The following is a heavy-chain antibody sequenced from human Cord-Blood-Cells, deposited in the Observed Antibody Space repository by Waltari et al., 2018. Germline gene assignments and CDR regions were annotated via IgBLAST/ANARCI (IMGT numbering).Heavy chain of an antibody. D-gene: IGHD3-3*01. CDR1: GGSFSGYY. CDR2: INHSGST. V-gene: IGHV4-34*01. CDR3: ARGAIFGVVEYLWAPFYRGDCYDY. Sequence: QVQLQQWGAGLLKPSETLSLTCAVYGGSFSGYYWSWIRQPPGKGLEWLGEINHSGSTNYNPSLKSRVTISVDTSKNQFSLKLSSVTAADTAVYYCARGAIFGVVEYLWAPFYRGDCYDYWGQGTLVTVSS. J-gene: IGHJ4*02.